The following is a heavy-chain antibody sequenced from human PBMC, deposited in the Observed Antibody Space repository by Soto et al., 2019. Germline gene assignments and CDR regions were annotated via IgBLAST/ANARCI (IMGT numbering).Heavy chain of an antibody. V-gene: IGHV3-33*05. D-gene: IGHD3-16*01. CDR1: GFTFRSYV. J-gene: IGHJ4*02. CDR2: TSYDGSNN. Sequence: VQLVESGGGVVQPGTSLRLSCVGTGFTFRSYVIHWVRQAPGKGLEWVALTSYDGSNNFYGDSVKGRFTISRHNSRNTVELQIDSLRFEDTALYYCARWGTTGGLDVWGQGTLVSVSS. CDR3: ARWGTTGGLDV.